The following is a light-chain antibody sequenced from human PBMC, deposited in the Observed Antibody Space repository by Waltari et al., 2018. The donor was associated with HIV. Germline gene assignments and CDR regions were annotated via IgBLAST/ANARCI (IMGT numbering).Light chain of an antibody. J-gene: IGLJ2*01. V-gene: IGLV3-9*01. CDR3: QVWHYTVV. CDR1: NIGTKD. Sequence: SYELTQPFSVSVALGQTARIPCGGRNIGTKDVHGYQQQPGQAPLLLIFNDIHRPSGVPERFSGSKSRNLATLTISGAQAGDEAAYYCQVWHYTVVFGGGTKVTV. CDR2: NDI.